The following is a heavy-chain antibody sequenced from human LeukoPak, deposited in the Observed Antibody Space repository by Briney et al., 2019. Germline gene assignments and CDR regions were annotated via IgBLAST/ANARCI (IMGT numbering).Heavy chain of an antibody. D-gene: IGHD6-13*01. CDR2: IDNGGSDT. CDR1: GFTFSNYW. CDR3: AKDGKVSAGTNWFDP. J-gene: IGHJ5*02. Sequence: GGSLRLSCAASGFTFSNYWMHWVRQAPGKGLVWVSRIDNGGSDTRHADSVKGRFTISRDNAKNTLYLQMNSLRAEDTAVYYCAKDGKVSAGTNWFDPWGQGTLVTVSS. V-gene: IGHV3-74*01.